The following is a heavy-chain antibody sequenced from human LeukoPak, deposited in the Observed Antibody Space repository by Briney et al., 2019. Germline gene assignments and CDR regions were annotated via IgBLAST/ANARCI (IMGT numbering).Heavy chain of an antibody. CDR3: ATSNHVAPALGYFDS. J-gene: IGHJ4*02. CDR2: ISSSGSTI. V-gene: IGHV3-11*01. D-gene: IGHD5-18*01. CDR1: GFTVSSNY. Sequence: GGSLRLSCAASGFTVSSNYMSWVRQAPGKGLEWVSYISSSGSTIYYADSVKGRFTISRDNAKNSRYLQMNSLRAEDTAVYYCATSNHVAPALGYFDSWGQGTLVTVSS.